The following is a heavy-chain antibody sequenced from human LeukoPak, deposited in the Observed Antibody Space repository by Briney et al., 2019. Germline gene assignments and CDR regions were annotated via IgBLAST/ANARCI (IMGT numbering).Heavy chain of an antibody. CDR1: DDSISSSTYY. V-gene: IGHV4-39*01. CDR2: LYYSGKT. Sequence: SDTLSLTCIISDDSISSSTYYWGWIRQPPGKGLEWIGTLYYSGKTYYNPSLKSRVTISIDTSKNQFSLKLTSATAADTAVYYCARHLGHGFEYWGQGTLVTVSS. J-gene: IGHJ4*02. CDR3: ARHLGHGFEY. D-gene: IGHD2-8*01.